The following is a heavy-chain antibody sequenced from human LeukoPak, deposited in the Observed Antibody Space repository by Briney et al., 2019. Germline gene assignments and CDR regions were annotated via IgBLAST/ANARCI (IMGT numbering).Heavy chain of an antibody. D-gene: IGHD3-10*01. V-gene: IGHV1-3*04. CDR3: ARDYGSGSLHY. J-gene: IGHJ4*02. CDR1: GYTFTDYA. CDR2: INTGNDNT. Sequence: ASVKVSCKASGYTFTDYAIHWVRQAPGQRLEWMGWINTGNDNTRYSQKFQDRVTIARDTSASTAYMELSSLRSEDTAVYYCARDYGSGSLHYWGQGTLVTVSS.